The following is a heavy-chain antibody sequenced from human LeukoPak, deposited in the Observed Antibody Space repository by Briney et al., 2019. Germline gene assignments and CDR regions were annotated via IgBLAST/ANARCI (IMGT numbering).Heavy chain of an antibody. D-gene: IGHD3-10*01. J-gene: IGHJ6*03. CDR3: ASGSYGSGFYYFYYMDV. CDR2: IRYDGSNK. Sequence: GGSLRLSCAASGFSFRSYGMHWVRQAPGKGLEWVAFIRYDGSNKYYAESVKGRFTISRDNAKNSVSLQMNSLRAEDTAVYYCASGSYGSGFYYFYYMDVWGKGTTVTVSS. CDR1: GFSFRSYG. V-gene: IGHV3-30*02.